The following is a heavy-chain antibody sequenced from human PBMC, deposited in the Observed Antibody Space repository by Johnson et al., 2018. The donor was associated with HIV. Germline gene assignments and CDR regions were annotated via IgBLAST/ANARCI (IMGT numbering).Heavy chain of an antibody. CDR2: ISRSGSTI. CDR1: GFTFSSYW. CDR3: AREGLGFKNIHDPFDI. D-gene: IGHD1/OR15-1a*01. J-gene: IGHJ3*02. V-gene: IGHV3-48*04. Sequence: VQLVESGGGLVQPGGSLRLSCAASGFTFSSYWMSWVRQAPGKGLEWVSNISRSGSTIYHADSVKGRLIISRDNAKNSLYLQMSSLRAEDTAVYYCAREGLGFKNIHDPFDIWGQGTMVTVSS.